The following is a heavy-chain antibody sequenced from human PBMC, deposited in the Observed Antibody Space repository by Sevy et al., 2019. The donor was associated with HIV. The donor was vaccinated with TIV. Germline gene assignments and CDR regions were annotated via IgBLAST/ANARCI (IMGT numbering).Heavy chain of an antibody. D-gene: IGHD3-3*01. V-gene: IGHV3-74*01. CDR2: INSHGTIT. Sequence: GGSLRLSCAVSGFTFSSHWMFWVRQAPGKGLVWVSHINSHGTITNYADSVKGRFAISRDNTKNTIYLQMNSLRAEDKAVYYCARGQVLQFLEGPSYGLDVWGQGTTVTVSS. CDR1: GFTFSSHW. J-gene: IGHJ6*02. CDR3: ARGQVLQFLEGPSYGLDV.